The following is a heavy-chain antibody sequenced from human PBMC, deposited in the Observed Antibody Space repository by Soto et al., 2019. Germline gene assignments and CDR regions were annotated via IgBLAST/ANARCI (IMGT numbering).Heavy chain of an antibody. CDR1: GYICNNYA. CDR3: ARGLISGWFAN. V-gene: IGHV1-18*01. Sequence: QVQLVQSGAEVKKPGASVKVSCKASGYICNNYAISGVRKAPGQGLEWMGWMNVYNGHTKYAQKVQGRLTLTTDTPTSTAYMELRTLRSCDTVVYCCARGLISGWFANWGEGTLVTVSS. D-gene: IGHD6-19*01. CDR2: MNVYNGHT. J-gene: IGHJ4*02.